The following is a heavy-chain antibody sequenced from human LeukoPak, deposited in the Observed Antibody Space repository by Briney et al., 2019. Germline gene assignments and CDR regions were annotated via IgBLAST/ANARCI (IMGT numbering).Heavy chain of an antibody. Sequence: GASLRLSCAASGFTFSSYGMHWVRQPPGKGLEWVAFIRYDGSNKYYADSVKGRFTISRDNSKNTLCLQMNSLRAEDTAVYYCAKTQSDFWSGYSVDYWGQGTLVTVSS. D-gene: IGHD3-3*01. J-gene: IGHJ4*02. CDR2: IRYDGSNK. V-gene: IGHV3-30*02. CDR1: GFTFSSYG. CDR3: AKTQSDFWSGYSVDY.